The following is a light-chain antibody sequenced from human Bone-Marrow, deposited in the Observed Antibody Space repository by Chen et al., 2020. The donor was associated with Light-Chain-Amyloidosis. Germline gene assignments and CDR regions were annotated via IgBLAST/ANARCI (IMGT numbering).Light chain of an antibody. CDR1: QNIRSY. V-gene: IGKV1-39*01. J-gene: IGKJ5*01. Sequence: DIQMTHSPSPLSASVGDRVTITCRASQNIRSYLNWYQQKPGKAPKLLINTASSLQSGVPSRFSGSGSGTDFTLTISSLQPEDFASYFCQQSYTTPITFGQGTRLEIK. CDR2: TAS. CDR3: QQSYTTPIT.